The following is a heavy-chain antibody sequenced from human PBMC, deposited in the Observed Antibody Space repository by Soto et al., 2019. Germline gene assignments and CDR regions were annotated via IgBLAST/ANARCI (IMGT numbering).Heavy chain of an antibody. Sequence: QVQLVESGGGVVQPGRSLRLSCAASGFIFSSYAMHWVRQAPGRGLEWVAFISYDGSNKYYADSVKGRFTISRDNSKNTLYLQMNSLRAEDTAVYYCARAGRIYCGMDVWGQGTTVTVSS. CDR1: GFIFSSYA. J-gene: IGHJ6*02. CDR2: ISYDGSNK. V-gene: IGHV3-30-3*01. CDR3: ARAGRIYCGMDV.